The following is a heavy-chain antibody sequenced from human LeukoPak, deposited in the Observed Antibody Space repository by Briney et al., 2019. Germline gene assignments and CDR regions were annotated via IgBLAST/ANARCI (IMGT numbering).Heavy chain of an antibody. V-gene: IGHV3-7*01. Sequence: GGSLRLSCTASGFSLSRYWMGWVRQAPGKGLEWVANIRQDGDEKHYVDSVKGRLTTSRDNAKNSVYLQMTSLRAEDTAVYFCAREGDTSPGLDYWGQGALVTVSS. CDR2: IRQDGDEK. CDR3: AREGDTSPGLDY. CDR1: GFSLSRYW. J-gene: IGHJ4*02.